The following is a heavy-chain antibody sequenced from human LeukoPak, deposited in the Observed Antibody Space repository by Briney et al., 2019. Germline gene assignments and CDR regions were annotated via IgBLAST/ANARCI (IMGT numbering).Heavy chain of an antibody. V-gene: IGHV3-23*01. Sequence: GGSLRLSCAASGFTFDDYGMNWVRQAPGKGLEWVSAISGSGGSTYYADSVKGRFTISRDNSKNTLYLQMNSLRAEDTAVYYCARRSGSYYVGFDHWGQGTLVTVSS. D-gene: IGHD1-26*01. CDR3: ARRSGSYYVGFDH. CDR2: ISGSGGST. J-gene: IGHJ4*02. CDR1: GFTFDDYG.